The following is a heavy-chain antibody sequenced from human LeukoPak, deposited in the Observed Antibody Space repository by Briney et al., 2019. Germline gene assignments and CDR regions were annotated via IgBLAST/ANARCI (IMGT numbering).Heavy chain of an antibody. D-gene: IGHD3-10*01. CDR1: GFTFSSYG. Sequence: GGSLRLSCAASGFTFSSYGMGWVRQAPGKGLEWVSSISGGGETTYYADSVKGRFTIARDDSKNLLYLQMNSLRPEDTAMYFCARDKGGMVPFDHWGQGTLVTVSS. CDR3: ARDKGGMVPFDH. J-gene: IGHJ4*02. CDR2: ISGGGETT. V-gene: IGHV3-23*01.